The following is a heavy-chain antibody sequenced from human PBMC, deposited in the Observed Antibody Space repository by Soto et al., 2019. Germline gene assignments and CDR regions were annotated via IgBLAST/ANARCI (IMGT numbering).Heavy chain of an antibody. J-gene: IGHJ6*02. CDR2: IYYSGST. D-gene: IGHD3-10*01. CDR3: ARHIPRRYGSGSLWGMDV. Sequence: QLQLQESGPGLVKPSDTLSLTCTVSGGSISSSSDYWGWIRQPPGKGREWIGRIYYSGSTYYNPSLKSRVTIPLDTSKNHFSLKLSSVTAAATAVYHCARHIPRRYGSGSLWGMDVWGQGTTVTVSS. V-gene: IGHV4-39*01. CDR1: GGSISSSSDY.